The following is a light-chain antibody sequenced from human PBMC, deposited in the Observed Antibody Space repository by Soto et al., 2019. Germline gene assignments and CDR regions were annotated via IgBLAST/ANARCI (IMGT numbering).Light chain of an antibody. CDR2: TTN. Sequence: QAVVTQEPSLTVSPGGTVTLTCASSTGAVTSGNYPSWFQQKPGQTPRTLIYTTNSRHSWTPARFSGSLLGDKAALTLSGVQPEDEVEYYCLLYYGGAQLVFGGGTKLTVL. J-gene: IGLJ3*02. V-gene: IGLV7-43*01. CDR3: LLYYGGAQLV. CDR1: TGAVTSGNY.